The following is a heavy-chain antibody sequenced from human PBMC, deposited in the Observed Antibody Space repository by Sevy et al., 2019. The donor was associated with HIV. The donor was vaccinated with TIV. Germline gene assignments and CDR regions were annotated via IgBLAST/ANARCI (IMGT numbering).Heavy chain of an antibody. J-gene: IGHJ4*02. CDR2: ISSSGSST. V-gene: IGHV3-23*01. Sequence: GGSLRLSCAASGFTFSTYGMSWVRQGPGKGLECVSAISSSGSSTYYADSVKGRFTISRDNSKNTLYLQMNSLRAEDAALYYCAKDKGGTVVDYFDYWGQGTLVTVSS. CDR3: AKDKGGTVVDYFDY. D-gene: IGHD2-15*01. CDR1: GFTFSTYG.